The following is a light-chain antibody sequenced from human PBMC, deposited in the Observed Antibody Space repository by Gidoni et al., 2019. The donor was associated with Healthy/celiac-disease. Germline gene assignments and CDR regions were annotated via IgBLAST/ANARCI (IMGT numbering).Light chain of an antibody. CDR3: SSAADNNRGV. CDR2: KDS. V-gene: IGLV3-27*01. J-gene: IGLJ3*02. Sequence: SYVLTQPSLVSVSPGQTARITCPGDVLAKKYVRWFHQKPGHAPVLVIYKDSQRPPGIPEGFSGSNSGTTVTLTIRGAQVEEEADYYCSSAADNNRGVFGGGTKLTVL. CDR1: VLAKKY.